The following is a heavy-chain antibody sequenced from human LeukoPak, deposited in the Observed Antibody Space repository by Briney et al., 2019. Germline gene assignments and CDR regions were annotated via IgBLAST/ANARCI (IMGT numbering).Heavy chain of an antibody. CDR1: GGTFSSYA. CDR2: MNPNSGNT. CDR3: ARGGKGSPYYFDY. J-gene: IGHJ4*02. D-gene: IGHD1-26*01. Sequence: ASVKVSCKASGGTFSSYAINWVRQATGQGLEWMGWMNPNSGNTGYAQKFQGRVTMTRNTSISTAYMELSSLRSEDTAVYYCARGGKGSPYYFDYWGQGTLVTVSS. V-gene: IGHV1-8*02.